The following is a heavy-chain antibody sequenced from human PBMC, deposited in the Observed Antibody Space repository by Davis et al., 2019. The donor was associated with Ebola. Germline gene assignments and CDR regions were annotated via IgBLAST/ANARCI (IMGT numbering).Heavy chain of an antibody. D-gene: IGHD2/OR15-2a*01. Sequence: SETLSLTCSVSGDSIGSTNYYWAWIRQSPGKGLEWIGSIFSSGTAFYNPSLRSRVTISVDTSKNQFSLKLSSVTAADTAVYYCAREGDFYMSVEYWGQGILVTVSP. J-gene: IGHJ4*02. CDR3: AREGDFYMSVEY. V-gene: IGHV4-39*07. CDR1: GDSIGSTNYY. CDR2: IFSSGTA.